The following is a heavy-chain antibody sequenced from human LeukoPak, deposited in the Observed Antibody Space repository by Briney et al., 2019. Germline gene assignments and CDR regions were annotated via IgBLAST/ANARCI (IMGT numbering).Heavy chain of an antibody. CDR3: ARDRWRQLRGVDY. J-gene: IGHJ4*02. Sequence: PSETLSLTCTVSGGSISSSSYYWGWLRAPPGKELEWLGSTFYNANPYYNPTLKSPVTISIATSKIQFSLNLSSVTAADTAVYYSARDRWRQLRGVDYCGQGTLVTASP. D-gene: IGHD5-24*01. CDR2: TFYNANP. CDR1: GGSISSSSYY. V-gene: IGHV4-39*07.